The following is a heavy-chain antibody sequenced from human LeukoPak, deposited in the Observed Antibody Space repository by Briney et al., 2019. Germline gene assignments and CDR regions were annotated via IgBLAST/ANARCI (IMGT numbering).Heavy chain of an antibody. CDR3: ARERYFDY. CDR2: ISGGGRST. Sequence: GGSLRLSCAASGFSFNTCAMSWVRQAPGKGLEWVSTISGGGRSTDYADSVKGQFTISRDNSKNTLYLQMNSLRAEDTAVYYYARERYFDYWGQGTLVTVSS. CDR1: GFSFNTCA. J-gene: IGHJ4*02. V-gene: IGHV3-23*01.